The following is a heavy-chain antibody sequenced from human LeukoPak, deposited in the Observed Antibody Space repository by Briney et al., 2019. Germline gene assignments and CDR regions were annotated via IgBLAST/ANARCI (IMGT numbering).Heavy chain of an antibody. Sequence: PSETLSLTCAVYGGSFSGYYWSWIRQPPGKGLEWIGEINHSGSTNYNPPLKSRVTISVDTSKNQFSLKRSSVTAADTAVYYCARLLDVYWYFDYWGQGTLVTVSS. V-gene: IGHV4-34*01. CDR1: GGSFSGYY. CDR2: INHSGST. CDR3: ARLLDVYWYFDY. J-gene: IGHJ4*02. D-gene: IGHD2-8*02.